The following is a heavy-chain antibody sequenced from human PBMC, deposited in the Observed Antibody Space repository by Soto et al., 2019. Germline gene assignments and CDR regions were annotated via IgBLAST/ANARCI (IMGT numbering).Heavy chain of an antibody. V-gene: IGHV4-39*01. CDR1: GGSISISSYY. Sequence: SETLSLTCTVSGGSISISSYYWGWIRQPPGKGLEWIGSIYYSGSTYYNPSLKSRVTISVDTSKNQFSLKLSSVTAADTAVYYSASYCSGGSCYTMYAFDIWGQGTMVTVSS. J-gene: IGHJ3*02. CDR3: ASYCSGGSCYTMYAFDI. D-gene: IGHD2-15*01. CDR2: IYYSGST.